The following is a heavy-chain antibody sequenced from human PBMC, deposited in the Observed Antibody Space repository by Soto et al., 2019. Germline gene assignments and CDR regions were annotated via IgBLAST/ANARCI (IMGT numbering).Heavy chain of an antibody. J-gene: IGHJ4*02. CDR3: AKDRAIAVAGTPFGY. Sequence: ESGGGVVQPGRSLRLSCAASGFTFSSYGMHWVRQAPGKGLEWVAVISYDGSNKYYADSVKGRFTISRDNSKNTLYLQMNSLRAEDTAVYYCAKDRAIAVAGTPFGYWGQGTLVTVSS. CDR2: ISYDGSNK. CDR1: GFTFSSYG. V-gene: IGHV3-30*18. D-gene: IGHD6-19*01.